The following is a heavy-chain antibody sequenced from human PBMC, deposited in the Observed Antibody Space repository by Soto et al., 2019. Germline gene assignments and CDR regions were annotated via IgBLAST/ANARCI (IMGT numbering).Heavy chain of an antibody. D-gene: IGHD3-22*01. CDR1: GGSISSDDYY. J-gene: IGHJ1*01. V-gene: IGHV4-30-4*01. CDR3: ARNLDGLHDDTSGPFPRPG. CDR2: IHSSGSI. Sequence: PSETLSLTCTVSGGSISSDDYYWSWIRQAPGRGLEWIGYIHSSGSIYYNPSLKSRATMSIDTAGNQFSLKVSSVPVADTAVYYCARNLDGLHDDTSGPFPRPGWGQGTLVTVSS.